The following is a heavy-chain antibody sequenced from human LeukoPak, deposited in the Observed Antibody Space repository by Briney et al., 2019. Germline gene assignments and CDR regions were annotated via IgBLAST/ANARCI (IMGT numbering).Heavy chain of an antibody. J-gene: IGHJ5*02. V-gene: IGHV4-39*07. CDR3: ARDSRNYELSWFDP. CDR2: IYYSGST. Sequence: SETLSLTCTVSGGSISSSSYYWGWIRQPPGKGLEWIGSIYYSGSTYYNPSLKSRVTISVDTSKNQFSLKLSSVTAADTAVYYRARDSRNYELSWFDPWGQGTLVTVSS. CDR1: GGSISSSSYY. D-gene: IGHD4-11*01.